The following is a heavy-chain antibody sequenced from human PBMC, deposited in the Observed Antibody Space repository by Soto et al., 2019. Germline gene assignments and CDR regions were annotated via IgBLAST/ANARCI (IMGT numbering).Heavy chain of an antibody. CDR2: ISYGGST. D-gene: IGHD5-18*01. CDR3: SRGILV. J-gene: IGHJ4*02. CDR1: GGSINSGGYC. Sequence: QVQLQESGPGLVKPSQTLSLTCTVSGGSINSGGYCWSWIRQHPGKGLDWIGCISYGGSTSYNPSLKSRVTISVDTSKNQFSLKLTSVTASDSARYYCSRGILVWGQGALITVSS. V-gene: IGHV4-31*03.